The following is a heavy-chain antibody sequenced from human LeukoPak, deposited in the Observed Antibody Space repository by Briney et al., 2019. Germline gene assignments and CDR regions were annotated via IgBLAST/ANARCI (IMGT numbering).Heavy chain of an antibody. D-gene: IGHD2-2*01. J-gene: IGHJ4*02. CDR1: GYSFINFG. Sequence: ASVKVSCKASGYSFINFGLSWVRQAPGQGLEWMGWISAYNHNTNYAQKFQGRITMTIDTSTTTVYMELRSLRSDDTAIYYCARDLMYCDTMSCYDGDFDYWGQGTPVTVSS. CDR2: ISAYNHNT. V-gene: IGHV1-18*01. CDR3: ARDLMYCDTMSCYDGDFDY.